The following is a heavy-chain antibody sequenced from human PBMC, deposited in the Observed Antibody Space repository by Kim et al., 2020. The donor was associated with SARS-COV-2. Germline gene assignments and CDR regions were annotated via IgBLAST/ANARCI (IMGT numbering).Heavy chain of an antibody. CDR2: VSHIGTP. CDR3: AGAIRGGVWQKWLDP. V-gene: IGHV4-59*12. Sequence: SETLSLTCSVSGGSLNGYYWSWIRQPPGKGLEWIGYVSHIGTPDYNPSLKSRVTISVDTSKSQFSLKMRSVTAADTAVYYCAGAIRGGVWQKWLDPWGQG. J-gene: IGHJ5*02. CDR1: GGSLNGYY. D-gene: IGHD5-12*01.